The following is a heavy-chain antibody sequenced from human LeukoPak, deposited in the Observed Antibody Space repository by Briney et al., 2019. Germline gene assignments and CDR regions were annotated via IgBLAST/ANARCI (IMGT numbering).Heavy chain of an antibody. D-gene: IGHD2-2*01. CDR3: ARVCSSTSCYAFDI. J-gene: IGHJ3*02. CDR1: CGSISSHL. V-gene: IGHV4-4*07. CDR2: IYTSGST. Sequence: PGTLSLTCTVSCGSISSHLWHWIGPPAGKGLEWVGRIYTSGSTNYNPSLKSRVTMSVDTSKNQFSLKLSSVTAADTAVYYCARVCSSTSCYAFDIWGQGTMVIVSS.